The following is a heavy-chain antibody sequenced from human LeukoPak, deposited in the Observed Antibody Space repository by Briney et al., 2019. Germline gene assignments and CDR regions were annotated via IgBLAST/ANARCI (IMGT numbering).Heavy chain of an antibody. CDR2: IAVYNGNT. Sequence: ASVKVSCKASGYTFTSYDISWVRQAPGQGPEWMGWIAVYNGNTKFLQKFQGRVTFTTDASTNTAYMELRSLTSDDTDVYYCARQAGYSTGWYGGYYFDHWGQGTPVTVSS. V-gene: IGHV1-18*01. CDR3: ARQAGYSTGWYGGYYFDH. CDR1: GYTFTSYD. D-gene: IGHD6-19*01. J-gene: IGHJ4*02.